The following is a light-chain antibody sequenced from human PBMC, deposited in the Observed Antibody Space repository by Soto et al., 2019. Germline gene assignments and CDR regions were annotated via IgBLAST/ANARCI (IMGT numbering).Light chain of an antibody. J-gene: IGLJ2*01. CDR1: NIGSRS. Sequence: SYELTQPPSVSVAPGKTATITCGGNNIGSRSVHWYQQRPGQAPVLVIYYDSDRPSRIPERFSGSNSGNTATLTISRLEAGDEADYYCQVWNSSNDHPGVFGGGTKLTVL. V-gene: IGLV3-21*04. CDR3: QVWNSSNDHPGV. CDR2: YDS.